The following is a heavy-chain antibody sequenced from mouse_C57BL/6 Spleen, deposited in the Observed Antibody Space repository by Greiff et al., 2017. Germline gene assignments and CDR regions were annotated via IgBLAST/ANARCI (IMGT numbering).Heavy chain of an antibody. Sequence: EVHLVESGGGLVKPGGSLKLSCAASGFTFSDYGMHWVRQAPEKGLEWVAYISSGSSTIYYADTVKGRFTISRDNAKNTLFLQMTSLRSEDTAMYYCASYDSYAMDYWGQGTSVTVSS. CDR2: ISSGSSTI. CDR3: ASYDSYAMDY. V-gene: IGHV5-17*01. CDR1: GFTFSDYG. J-gene: IGHJ4*01.